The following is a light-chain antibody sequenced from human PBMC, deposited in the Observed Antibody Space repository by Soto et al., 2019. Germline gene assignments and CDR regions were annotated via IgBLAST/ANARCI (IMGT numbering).Light chain of an antibody. V-gene: IGLV2-14*01. CDR2: EIS. Sequence: QSVLTQPASVSGSPGQSITISCTGTSTNVGGYNYVSWYQQHPGTAPKLIIYEISNRPSGVSNRFSGSKSGNTASLTISGLQSEVEADYYCSSYTSSSTLYVFGTGTKVT. J-gene: IGLJ1*01. CDR1: STNVGGYNY. CDR3: SSYTSSSTLYV.